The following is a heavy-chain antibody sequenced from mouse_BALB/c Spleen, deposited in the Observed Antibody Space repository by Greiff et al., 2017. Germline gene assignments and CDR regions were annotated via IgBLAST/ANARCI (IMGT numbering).Heavy chain of an antibody. J-gene: IGHJ2*01. Sequence: EVQLQQSGTVLARPGASVKMSCKASGYTFTSYWLHWVKQRPGQGLEWIGAIYPGNSDTSYNQKFKGQAKLTAVTSTSTAYMELSSLTNEDSAVYYCTRGETYGSSDFDDWGQGTTLTVSS. CDR3: TRGETYGSSDFDD. CDR2: IYPGNSDT. CDR1: GYTFTSYW. V-gene: IGHV1-5*01. D-gene: IGHD1-1*01.